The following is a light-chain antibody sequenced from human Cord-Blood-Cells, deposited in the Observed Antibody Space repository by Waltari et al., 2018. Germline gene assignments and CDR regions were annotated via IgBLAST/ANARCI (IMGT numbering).Light chain of an antibody. V-gene: IGKV3-20*01. CDR2: GAS. CDR1: QSVSSSY. J-gene: IGKJ4*01. Sequence: EIVLTQSPGTLSLSPGERATLPCRARQSVSSSYLAWYQQKPGQAPRLLIYGASSRATGIPDRFSGSGSGTDFTLTISRLEPEDIAVYYCQQYGSSPLTFGGGTKVEIK. CDR3: QQYGSSPLT.